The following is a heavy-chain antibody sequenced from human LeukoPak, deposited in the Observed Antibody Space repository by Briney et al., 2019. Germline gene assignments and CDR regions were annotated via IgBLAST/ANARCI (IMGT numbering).Heavy chain of an antibody. CDR3: AREYASLGFDI. CDR1: GFTFDDRG. CDR2: INRNGGST. Sequence: GGSLRLSCAASGFTFDDRGMSWVRQAPGKGLEWVSGINRNGGSTAYADSVKGRFTISRDNAKKSLYMQMNSLRDEDTALYYCAREYASLGFDIWGQGTMVTVSS. D-gene: IGHD7-27*01. J-gene: IGHJ3*02. V-gene: IGHV3-20*04.